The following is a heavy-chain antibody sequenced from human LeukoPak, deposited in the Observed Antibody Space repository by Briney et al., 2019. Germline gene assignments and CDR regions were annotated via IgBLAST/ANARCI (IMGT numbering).Heavy chain of an antibody. V-gene: IGHV3-11*04. CDR1: GFTFGDYY. CDR3: ARALGKQNY. CDR2: ISRSGRTI. D-gene: IGHD3-10*01. J-gene: IGHJ4*02. Sequence: GRSLRLSCAASGFTFGDYYMSWTRQAPGKGLEWVSYISRSGRTIYYADSVKGRYTISRHNAKTSRYLAMCSLRAEDTAVYYCARALGKQNYWGQGTLVTVS.